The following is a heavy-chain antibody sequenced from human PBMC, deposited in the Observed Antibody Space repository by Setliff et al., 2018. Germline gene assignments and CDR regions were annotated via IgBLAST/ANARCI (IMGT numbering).Heavy chain of an antibody. J-gene: IGHJ4*02. CDR1: GGSISPYY. CDR3: ARINFYVSSGYYYAPDY. Sequence: SETLSLTCTVSGGSISPYYWSWVRQPAGKGLEWIGRIYSSGSTNYNPSLGSRVTISIDKSKNQLSLKLSSVTAADTAVYYCARINFYVSSGYYYAPDYWGQGTLVTVSS. CDR2: IYSSGST. D-gene: IGHD3-22*01. V-gene: IGHV4-4*07.